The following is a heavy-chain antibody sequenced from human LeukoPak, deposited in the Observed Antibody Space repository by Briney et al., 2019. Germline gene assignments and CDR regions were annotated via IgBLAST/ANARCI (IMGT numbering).Heavy chain of an antibody. J-gene: IGHJ6*02. D-gene: IGHD1-7*01. Sequence: ASVKVSCKASGYTFTGYYMHWVRQAPGQGLEWMGWINPNSGGTNYAQKFQGRVTMTRDTSISTAYMELSRLRSDDTAVYYCAREEAGTTYYYYYYGMDVWGRGTTVTVSS. CDR1: GYTFTGYY. CDR2: INPNSGGT. V-gene: IGHV1-2*02. CDR3: AREEAGTTYYYYYYGMDV.